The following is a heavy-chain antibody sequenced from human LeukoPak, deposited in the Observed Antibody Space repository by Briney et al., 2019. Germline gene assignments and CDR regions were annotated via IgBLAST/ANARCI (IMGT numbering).Heavy chain of an antibody. V-gene: IGHV1-18*01. D-gene: IGHD1-14*01. CDR2: ISGYNGKT. CDR1: GYTLTELS. CDR3: ARWETGSWFDP. J-gene: IGHJ5*02. Sequence: ASVKVSCKVSGYTLTELSMHWVRQAPGQGLEWMGWISGYNGKTNYAQKFQGRVTMTTDTSTSTVYLELRSLRSDDTAVYYCARWETGSWFDPWGQGTLVTISS.